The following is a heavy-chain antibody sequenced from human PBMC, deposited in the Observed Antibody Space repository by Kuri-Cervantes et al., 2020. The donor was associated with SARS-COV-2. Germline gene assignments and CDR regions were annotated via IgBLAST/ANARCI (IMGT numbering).Heavy chain of an antibody. CDR2: ISYDGSNK. CDR1: GFTFSSYA. Sequence: GESLKISCAASGFTFSSYAMHWVRQAPGKGLEWVAVISYDGSNKYYADSVKGRFTISRDNSKNTLYLQMNSLRAEDTAVYYCAKCGTIGKDIVVVPAALTPYYYYMDVWGKGTTVTVSS. CDR3: AKCGTIGKDIVVVPAALTPYYYYMDV. V-gene: IGHV3-30-3*02. D-gene: IGHD2-2*01. J-gene: IGHJ6*03.